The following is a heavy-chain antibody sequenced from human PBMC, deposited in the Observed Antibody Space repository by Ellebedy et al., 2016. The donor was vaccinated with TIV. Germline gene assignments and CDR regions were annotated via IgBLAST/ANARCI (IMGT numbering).Heavy chain of an antibody. J-gene: IGHJ4*02. CDR3: ARDPTTSLTLDY. CDR2: ISPNSDAT. Sequence: ASVKVSXXASGYTFTSYGISWVRQAPGQGLEWMGSISPNSDATYFAQRFQGRVTLTRDTSISTAFMELTRLRSDDTAMYYCARDPTTSLTLDYWGQGTLVTVSS. D-gene: IGHD4-17*01. CDR1: GYTFTSYG. V-gene: IGHV1-2*02.